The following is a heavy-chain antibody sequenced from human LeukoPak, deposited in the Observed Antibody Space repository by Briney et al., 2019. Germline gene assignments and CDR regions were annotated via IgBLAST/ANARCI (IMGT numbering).Heavy chain of an antibody. CDR2: ISSSTYI. CDR3: AKAERGIVGADYYFDY. V-gene: IGHV3-21*01. D-gene: IGHD1-26*01. CDR1: EFTFSSYS. J-gene: IGHJ4*02. Sequence: GGSLRLSCAASEFTFSSYSMNWVRQAPGKGLEWVSSISSSTYIYYADSVKGRFTISRDNAKNSLYLQMNSLRAEDTAVYYCAKAERGIVGADYYFDYWGQGTLVTVSS.